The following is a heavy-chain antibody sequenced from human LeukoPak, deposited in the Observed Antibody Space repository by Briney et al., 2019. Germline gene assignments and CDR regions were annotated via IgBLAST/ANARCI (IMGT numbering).Heavy chain of an antibody. CDR3: ATRDYFDY. CDR2: IKEDGSEE. CDR1: GFTFSGYW. J-gene: IGHJ4*02. Sequence: PGGSLGLSCAASGFTFSGYWMSWVRQAPGKGLEWVADIKEDGSEEYYVDSVRGRFTLSRDNAKNSLYLQMNSLRAEDTAVYYCATRDYFDYWGQGTLVTVSS. V-gene: IGHV3-7*01. D-gene: IGHD1-1*01.